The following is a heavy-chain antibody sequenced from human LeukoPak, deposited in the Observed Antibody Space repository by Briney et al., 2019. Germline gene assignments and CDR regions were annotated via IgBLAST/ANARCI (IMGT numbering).Heavy chain of an antibody. CDR1: GGSINSY. V-gene: IGHV4-4*07. Sequence: SETLSLTCTVSGGSINSYWSWIRQPAGKGLEWIGRISGSGTMTYNPALQSRLSISIDTSKNQFSLKLMSVTAADTAVYYCARVAGKSGWFDPWGQGTLVTVSS. CDR3: ARVAGKSGWFDP. J-gene: IGHJ5*02. CDR2: ISGSGTM.